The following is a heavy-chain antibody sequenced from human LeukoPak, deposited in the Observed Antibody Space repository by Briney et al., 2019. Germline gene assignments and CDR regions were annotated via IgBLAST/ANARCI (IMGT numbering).Heavy chain of an antibody. CDR2: ISAYNGNT. Sequence: ASVKVSCKASGYRFTSYGISWVRQAPAQGLEWMGWISAYNGNTNYAQNLQGRVTKTTDTLTSTAYMDLRSLRSDDTAVYYCARGGSYQSGDYWGQGTLVTVSS. V-gene: IGHV1-18*01. D-gene: IGHD1-26*01. J-gene: IGHJ4*02. CDR3: ARGGSYQSGDY. CDR1: GYRFTSYG.